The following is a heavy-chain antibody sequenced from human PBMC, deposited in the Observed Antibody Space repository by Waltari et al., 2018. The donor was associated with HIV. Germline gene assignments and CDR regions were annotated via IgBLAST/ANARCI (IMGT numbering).Heavy chain of an antibody. CDR3: TKGRMTTDY. J-gene: IGHJ4*02. CDR1: GFTFGDYA. Sequence: EVQLVESGGGLVQPGRSLRLSCTASGFTFGDYAMSWFRQAPGKGREGVGCIRSRAYGGTTEYAASVKGRFTISRDDSRCIAYLQMNSLQTEDTAVYYCTKGRMTTDYWGQGTLVTVSS. CDR2: IRSRAYGGTT. V-gene: IGHV3-49*03. D-gene: IGHD4-17*01.